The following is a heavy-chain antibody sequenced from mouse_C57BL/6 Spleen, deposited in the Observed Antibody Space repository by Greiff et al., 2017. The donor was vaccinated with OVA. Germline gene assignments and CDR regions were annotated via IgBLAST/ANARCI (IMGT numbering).Heavy chain of an antibody. J-gene: IGHJ3*01. CDR1: GYTFTSYW. CDR3: ARGGDSKTPCAY. CDR2: INPSNGGT. D-gene: IGHD2-5*01. Sequence: QVQLQQPGAELVKPGASVKLSCKASGYTFTSYWMHWVKQRPGQGLEWIGNINPSNGGTNYNEKFKSKATLTVDKSSSTAYMQLSSLTSEDSAVYFCARGGDSKTPCAYWGQGTLVTVSA. V-gene: IGHV1-53*01.